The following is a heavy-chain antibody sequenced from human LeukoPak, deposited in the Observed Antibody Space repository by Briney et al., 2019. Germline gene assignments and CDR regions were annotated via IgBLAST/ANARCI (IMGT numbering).Heavy chain of an antibody. J-gene: IGHJ4*02. Sequence: SVKVSCKASGGTFSSYAISWVRQAPGQGLEWMGRIIPIFGIANYTQKFQGRVTITADKSTSTAYMELSSLRSEDTAVYYCARSTLGIDYWGQGTLVTVSS. CDR1: GGTFSSYA. D-gene: IGHD5/OR15-5a*01. CDR2: IIPIFGIA. V-gene: IGHV1-69*04. CDR3: ARSTLGIDY.